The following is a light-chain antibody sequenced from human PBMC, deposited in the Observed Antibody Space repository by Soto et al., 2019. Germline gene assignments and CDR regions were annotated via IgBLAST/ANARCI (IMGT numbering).Light chain of an antibody. CDR2: DVS. J-gene: IGLJ2*01. V-gene: IGLV2-14*01. Sequence: QSALTQHASVSGSPGRSITISCTGTSSDVGGYNNVSWYQQHPGKAPKLMIYDVSNRPSGVSNRFSGSKSGNTASLTISGLQAEDEADYYCSSYTSSSTVVFGGGTKLTAL. CDR3: SSYTSSSTVV. CDR1: SSDVGGYNN.